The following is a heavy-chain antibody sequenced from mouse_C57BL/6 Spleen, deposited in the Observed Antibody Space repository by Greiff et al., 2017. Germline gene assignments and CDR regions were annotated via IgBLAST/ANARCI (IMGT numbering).Heavy chain of an antibody. CDR3: ARVWLLYYFDY. D-gene: IGHD2-3*01. Sequence: QVQLQQPGAELVKPGASVKLSCKASGYTFTSYWMPWVKQRPGQGLEWIGMIHPNSGSTNYNEKFKSKATLPVDKSYSTASMQLSSLTSEDAAVYYCARVWLLYYFDYWGQCTTLAGSS. CDR1: GYTFTSYW. J-gene: IGHJ2*01. V-gene: IGHV1-64*01. CDR2: IHPNSGST.